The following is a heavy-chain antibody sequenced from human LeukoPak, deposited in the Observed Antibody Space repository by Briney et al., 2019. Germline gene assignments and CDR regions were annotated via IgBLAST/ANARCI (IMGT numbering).Heavy chain of an antibody. Sequence: PGRSLRLSCAASGFTFSSYEMNWVRQAPGKGLEWVSYISSSGSTIYYADSVKGRFTISRDNAKNSLYLQMNSLRAEDTAVYYCMGAGRITMVRGVMNGMDVWGKGTTVTVSS. D-gene: IGHD3-10*01. J-gene: IGHJ6*04. CDR2: ISSSGSTI. CDR1: GFTFSSYE. CDR3: MGAGRITMVRGVMNGMDV. V-gene: IGHV3-48*03.